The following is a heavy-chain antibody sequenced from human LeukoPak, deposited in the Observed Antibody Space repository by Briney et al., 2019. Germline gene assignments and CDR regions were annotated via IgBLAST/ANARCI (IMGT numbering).Heavy chain of an antibody. CDR2: ISGSGGST. CDR3: AKTTTGYSSGRYPGWPVDY. V-gene: IGHV3-23*01. CDR1: GFTLSSYA. D-gene: IGHD6-19*01. J-gene: IGHJ4*02. Sequence: PGGSLRLSCAASGFTLSSYAMSWVRQAPGKGLEWVSAISGSGGSTYYADSVKGRFTISRDNSKNTVYLQVNSLRAEDTAVYYCAKTTTGYSSGRYPGWPVDYWGQGTLVTVSS.